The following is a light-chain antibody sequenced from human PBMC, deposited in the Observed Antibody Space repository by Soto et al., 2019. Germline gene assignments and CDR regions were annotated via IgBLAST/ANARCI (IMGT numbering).Light chain of an antibody. CDR3: SSYTTGTTRVI. V-gene: IGLV2-14*01. J-gene: IGLJ2*01. Sequence: QSALTQPASVSGSPGQSITIPCTGTGSDLGAYNFVSWYQHHPGKAPKLIVFEVSNRPSGVSFRFSGSKSGNTASLTISGLQAEDEADYYCSSYTTGTTRVIFXGGTKLTVL. CDR2: EVS. CDR1: GSDLGAYNF.